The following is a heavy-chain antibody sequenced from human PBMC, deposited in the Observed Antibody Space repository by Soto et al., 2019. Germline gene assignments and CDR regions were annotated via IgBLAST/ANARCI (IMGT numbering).Heavy chain of an antibody. J-gene: IGHJ6*02. D-gene: IGHD5-12*01. V-gene: IGHV4-31*03. Sequence: PSETLSLTCTVSGGSISSGGYYWSWIRQHPGKGLEWIGYIYYSGSTYYNPSLKSRVTISVDTSKNQFPLKLSSVTAADTAVYYCARSGYGHEYYYYYYGMDVWGQGTTVTVSS. CDR3: ARSGYGHEYYYYYYGMDV. CDR1: GGSISSGGYY. CDR2: IYYSGST.